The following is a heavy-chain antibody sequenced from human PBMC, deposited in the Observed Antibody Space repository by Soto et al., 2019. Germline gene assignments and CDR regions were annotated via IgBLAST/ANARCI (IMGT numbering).Heavy chain of an antibody. J-gene: IGHJ4*02. CDR3: ITTYSGTPARPYLDL. V-gene: IGHV3-72*01. D-gene: IGHD1-26*01. CDR2: SRDKAQGYST. CDR1: GFTLSDHY. Sequence: PGGSLRLSCAGSGFTLSDHYIDWVRQAPGKGLEWVGRSRDKAQGYSTAYAASVKGRFTISRDDSKNMLYLQMNSLKTEDTAVYYCITTYSGTPARPYLDLWGQGTPVTVSS.